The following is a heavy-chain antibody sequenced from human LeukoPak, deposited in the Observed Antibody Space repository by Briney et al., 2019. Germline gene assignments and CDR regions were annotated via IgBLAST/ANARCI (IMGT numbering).Heavy chain of an antibody. D-gene: IGHD4-11*01. Sequence: SETLSLTCSVSGGSISTYYWTWIRQPPGKGLEWIGHTFNSGSTNYNPSLKSRATISVDTSKNQFSLKLSSVTAADTAVYYCARDYSNHGFDPWGQGTLVTVSS. CDR3: ARDYSNHGFDP. CDR2: TFNSGST. J-gene: IGHJ5*02. CDR1: GGSISTYY. V-gene: IGHV4-59*01.